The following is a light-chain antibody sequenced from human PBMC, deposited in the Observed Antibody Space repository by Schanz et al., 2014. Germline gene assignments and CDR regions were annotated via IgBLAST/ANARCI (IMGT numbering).Light chain of an antibody. CDR1: QNVDTN. CDR3: QQYYTTPRT. CDR2: DAS. Sequence: EIVLTQSPATLSVSPGERATLSCRASQNVDTNLAWYQRKPGLAPRLVIYDASKRAADIPPRFSGSGSGTDFTLTISSLQAEDVAVYYCQQYYTTPRTFGGGTKVEIK. V-gene: IGKV3-11*01. J-gene: IGKJ4*01.